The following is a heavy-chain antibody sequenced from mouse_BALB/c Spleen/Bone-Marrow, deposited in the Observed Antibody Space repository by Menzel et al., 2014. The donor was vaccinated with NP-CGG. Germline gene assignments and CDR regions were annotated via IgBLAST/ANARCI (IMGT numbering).Heavy chain of an antibody. Sequence: VQLQQSGPSLVKPSQTLSLTCSVTGDSITSGYWNWIRTFPGNKLEYMGYISYSGSTYNNPSLKSRISITRDTSKNQYCLQLNSVTTEDTATYYCARYYYGSSYWYFDVWGAGTTVTVSS. V-gene: IGHV3-8*02. CDR2: ISYSGST. D-gene: IGHD1-1*01. CDR1: GDSITSGY. CDR3: ARYYYGSSYWYFDV. J-gene: IGHJ1*01.